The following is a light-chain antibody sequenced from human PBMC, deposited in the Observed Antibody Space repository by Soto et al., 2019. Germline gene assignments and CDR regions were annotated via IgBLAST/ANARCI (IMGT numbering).Light chain of an antibody. V-gene: IGKV1-39*01. Sequence: DIQMTQSPSSLSASVGDRVTITCRASQSLSNYLNEYQWEPGKAPKLLIYGASSFQSGVPSRFSGSGSGTDFTLTISSLQPEDFATYYCQQSYSMPLTFGGGTKVEIK. CDR3: QQSYSMPLT. CDR2: GAS. CDR1: QSLSNY. J-gene: IGKJ4*01.